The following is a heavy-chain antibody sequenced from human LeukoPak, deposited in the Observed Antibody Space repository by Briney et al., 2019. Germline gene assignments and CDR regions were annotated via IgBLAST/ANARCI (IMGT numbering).Heavy chain of an antibody. Sequence: SETLSLTCTVSGGSISSYYWSWIRQPPGKGLEWIGYIYDSVFTRYNPSLKSRVTMSVDTSKSQFSLKLSSVTAADTAAYYCARGRGYCSGGSCPTPSSYYYYGVDVWGQGTTVTVSS. CDR1: GGSISSYY. J-gene: IGHJ6*02. V-gene: IGHV4-59*01. D-gene: IGHD2-15*01. CDR2: IYDSVFT. CDR3: ARGRGYCSGGSCPTPSSYYYYGVDV.